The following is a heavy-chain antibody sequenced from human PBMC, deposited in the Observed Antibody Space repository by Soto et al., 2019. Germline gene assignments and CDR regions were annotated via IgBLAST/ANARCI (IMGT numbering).Heavy chain of an antibody. CDR2: ISYDGSNK. CDR1: GFTFSSYA. D-gene: IGHD6-13*01. J-gene: IGHJ6*02. CDR3: ARDLVGKGSSSWYCGMDV. Sequence: QVQLVESGGGVVQPGRSLRLSCAASGFTFSSYAMHWVRQAPGKGLEWVAVISYDGSNKYYADSVKGRFTISRDNSKNTLYLQMNRLRAEDTAVYYCARDLVGKGSSSWYCGMDVWGQGTTVTVSS. V-gene: IGHV3-30-3*01.